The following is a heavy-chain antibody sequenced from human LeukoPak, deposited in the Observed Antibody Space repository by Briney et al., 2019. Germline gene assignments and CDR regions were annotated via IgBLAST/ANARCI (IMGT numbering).Heavy chain of an antibody. D-gene: IGHD7-27*01. CDR1: GFTFSSYG. Sequence: GGSLRLSCAASGFTFSSYGMHWVRQAPGKGLEWVAVISYDGSNKYYADSVKGRFTISRDNAKNSLYLQMNSLRAEDTAVYYCARGSDWGWDYYYYMDVWGKGTTVTVSS. V-gene: IGHV3-30*03. CDR2: ISYDGSNK. J-gene: IGHJ6*03. CDR3: ARGSDWGWDYYYYMDV.